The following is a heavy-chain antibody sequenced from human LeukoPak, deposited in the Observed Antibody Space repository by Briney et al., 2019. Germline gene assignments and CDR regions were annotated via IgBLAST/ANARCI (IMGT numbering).Heavy chain of an antibody. V-gene: IGHV4-38-2*01. Sequence: SETLSLTCAVPGYSISSGYYWGWIRQPPGKGLEWIGSIYHSGSTYYNPSLKSRVTISVDTSKNQFSLKLSSVTAADTAVYYCARHAGATVVTPGAFDIWGQGTMVTVSS. CDR2: IYHSGST. CDR3: ARHAGATVVTPGAFDI. D-gene: IGHD4-23*01. CDR1: GYSISSGYY. J-gene: IGHJ3*02.